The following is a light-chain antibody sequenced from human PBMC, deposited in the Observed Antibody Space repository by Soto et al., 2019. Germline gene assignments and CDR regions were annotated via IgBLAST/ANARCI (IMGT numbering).Light chain of an antibody. Sequence: EIVMTQSPATLSVSPGGRATLSCRASQSVSSNLALYQQKPGQAPRLLIYGASTRATGIPARFSSSGSGTEFTLTISSLQSEDFVVYYCQQYNSWPPITFGQGTRLEIK. CDR3: QQYNSWPPIT. CDR2: GAS. CDR1: QSVSSN. V-gene: IGKV3-15*01. J-gene: IGKJ5*01.